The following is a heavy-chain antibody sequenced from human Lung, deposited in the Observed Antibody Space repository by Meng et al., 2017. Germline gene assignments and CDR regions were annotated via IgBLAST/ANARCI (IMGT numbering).Heavy chain of an antibody. Sequence: QVQVVQSGAEVRNPGASVKVSCKTSGYTFIRHGITWVRQAPGQGLEWMGWISVHNGNTNYAEKFQGGVTMTTDTSTNTAYMELRSLTSDDTAVYYCARDLKPEGIATEYLDYWGQGTLVTVSS. J-gene: IGHJ4*02. V-gene: IGHV1-18*01. D-gene: IGHD6-13*01. CDR3: ARDLKPEGIATEYLDY. CDR2: ISVHNGNT. CDR1: GYTFIRHG.